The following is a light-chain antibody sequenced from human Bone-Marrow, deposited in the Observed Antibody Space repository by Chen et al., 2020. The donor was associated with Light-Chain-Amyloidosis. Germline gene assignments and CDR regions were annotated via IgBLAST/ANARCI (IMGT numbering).Light chain of an antibody. CDR3: QSADSSGTYEVI. Sequence: SYELPQPPSVSVSPGQTARITCSGDDLPTKYAYWYQQKPGQAPVLGIHRDTERPSGISERCAGSSSGTTATLTISGVQAEDEADYHCQSADSSGTYEVIFGGGTKLSVL. V-gene: IGLV3-25*03. CDR1: DLPTKY. J-gene: IGLJ2*01. CDR2: RDT.